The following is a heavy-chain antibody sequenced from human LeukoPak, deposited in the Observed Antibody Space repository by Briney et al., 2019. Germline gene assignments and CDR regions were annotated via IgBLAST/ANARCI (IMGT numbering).Heavy chain of an antibody. Sequence: SVKVSCKASGGTFSSYAISWVRQAPGQGLEWMGGIIPIFGTANYAQKFQGRVTITADKSTSTAYMELSSLGSEDTAVYYCARSPRTYYYYMDVWGKGTTVTIFS. CDR3: ARSPRTYYYYMDV. CDR2: IIPIFGTA. J-gene: IGHJ6*03. V-gene: IGHV1-69*06. CDR1: GGTFSSYA.